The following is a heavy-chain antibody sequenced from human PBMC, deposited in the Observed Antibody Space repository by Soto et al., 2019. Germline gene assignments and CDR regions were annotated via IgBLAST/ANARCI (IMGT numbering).Heavy chain of an antibody. V-gene: IGHV1-69*13. D-gene: IGHD6-6*01. CDR2: LVPIYVAA. CDR1: GVTFSSYA. J-gene: IGHJ4*02. Sequence: SLKVSCKSSGVTFSSYAISCVRQSPGQGLEWMGGLVPIYVAANYAQKFQGRVTITADESTSTAYMELSSLRSEDMAVYYCATGLPGSSSHPTSDYRGQGTLVTVSS. CDR3: ATGLPGSSSHPTSDY.